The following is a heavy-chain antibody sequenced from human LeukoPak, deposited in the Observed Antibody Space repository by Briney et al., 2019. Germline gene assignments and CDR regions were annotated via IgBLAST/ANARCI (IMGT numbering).Heavy chain of an antibody. D-gene: IGHD3-9*01. J-gene: IGHJ4*02. V-gene: IGHV1-69*04. Sequence: SVNVSCKASGGTFSSYAISWVRQAPGQGLEWMGRIIPILGIANYAQKFQGRVTITADKSTSTAYMELSSLRSEDTAVYYCARLLDILTGSLGYWGQGTLVT. CDR1: GGTFSSYA. CDR3: ARLLDILTGSLGY. CDR2: IIPILGIA.